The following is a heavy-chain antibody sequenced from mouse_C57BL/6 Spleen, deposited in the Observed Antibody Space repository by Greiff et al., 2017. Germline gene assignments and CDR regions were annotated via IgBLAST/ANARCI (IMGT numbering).Heavy chain of an antibody. Sequence: EVQRVESGGGLVQPGGSMKLSCAASGFTFRDAWMDWVRQSPGKGLEWVAEIRNKANNHAKDYAGSVKGRLTISRDASESSFYLQMNSFRAEDTGIYDCTGPWDVGLAYWGQGTLVTVSA. CDR2: IRNKANNHAK. D-gene: IGHD4-1*01. CDR1: GFTFRDAW. J-gene: IGHJ3*01. CDR3: TGPWDVGLAY. V-gene: IGHV6-6*01.